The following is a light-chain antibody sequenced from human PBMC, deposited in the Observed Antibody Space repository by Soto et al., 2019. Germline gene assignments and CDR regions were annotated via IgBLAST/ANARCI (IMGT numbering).Light chain of an antibody. CDR3: QHYNSYSEA. J-gene: IGKJ1*01. CDR2: KAS. CDR1: QTISSL. V-gene: IGKV1-5*03. Sequence: DIQMTQSPSTLSASVGDRVTINCRASQTISSLLAWYQQKPGKAPKLLIFKASTLESGVPSRFSGSGSGTEFTLTISSLQPDDFATYYCQHYNSYSEAFGQGTKVDIK.